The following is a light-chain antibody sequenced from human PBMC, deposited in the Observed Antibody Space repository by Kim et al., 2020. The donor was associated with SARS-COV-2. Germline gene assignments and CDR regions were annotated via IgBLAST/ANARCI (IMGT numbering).Light chain of an antibody. V-gene: IGLV3-1*01. CDR3: QAWDSSTVV. J-gene: IGLJ2*01. Sequence: SYELTQPPSVSVSPGHTASITCSGDKLGDKYACWYQQKPGQSPVLVIYQDSKRPSGIPERFSGSNSGNTATLTISGTQAMDEADYYCQAWDSSTVVLGGGTQLTVL. CDR1: KLGDKY. CDR2: QDS.